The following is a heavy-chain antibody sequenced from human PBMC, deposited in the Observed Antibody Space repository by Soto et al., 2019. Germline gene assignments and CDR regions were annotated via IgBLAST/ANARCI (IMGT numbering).Heavy chain of an antibody. V-gene: IGHV4-4*02. CDR2: IYHSGST. D-gene: IGHD4-17*01. CDR3: ARAPRDYGDYSDYFDY. CDR1: GGSISSSNW. Sequence: SETLSLTCAVSGGSISSSNWWSWVRQPPGKGLEWIGEIYHSGSTNYNPSLKSRVTISVDKSKNQFSLKLSSVTAADTAVYYCARAPRDYGDYSDYFDYWGQGTLVTVSS. J-gene: IGHJ4*02.